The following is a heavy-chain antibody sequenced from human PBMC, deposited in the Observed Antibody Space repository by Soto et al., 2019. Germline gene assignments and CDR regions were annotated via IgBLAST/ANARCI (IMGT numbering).Heavy chain of an antibody. CDR1: GGTFSSYA. CDR3: ARNRRDGYDSDAFDI. CDR2: IIPIFGTA. V-gene: IGHV1-69*13. J-gene: IGHJ3*02. Sequence: SVKVSCKASGGTFSSYAISWVLQAPGQGLEWMGGIIPIFGTANYAQKFQGRVTITADESTSTAYMELSSLRSEDTAVYYCARNRRDGYDSDAFDIWGQGTMVTVSS. D-gene: IGHD5-12*01.